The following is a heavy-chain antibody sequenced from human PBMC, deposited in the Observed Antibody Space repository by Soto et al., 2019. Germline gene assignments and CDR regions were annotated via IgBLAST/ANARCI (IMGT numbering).Heavy chain of an antibody. V-gene: IGHV2-5*02. Sequence: QITLNESGPPVVRPTETLTLTCRFSGFSLTTSGVGVGWIRQSPGKAPEWLALIYWDDDKRYSASLKSRLTITKDTSKNQVVPTVSDLDLTDIATYYCAHRVLRTVFGLVTTTAIYFDFWGQGTPVAVSS. J-gene: IGHJ4*02. CDR3: AHRVLRTVFGLVTTTAIYFDF. CDR1: GFSLTTSGVG. CDR2: IYWDDDK. D-gene: IGHD3-3*01.